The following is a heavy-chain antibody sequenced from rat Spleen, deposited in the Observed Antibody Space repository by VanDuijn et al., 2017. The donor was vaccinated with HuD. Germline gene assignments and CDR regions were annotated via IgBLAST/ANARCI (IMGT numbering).Heavy chain of an antibody. CDR3: TTEMGAEGFAY. J-gene: IGHJ3*01. D-gene: IGHD1-11*01. Sequence: QVQLKESGPGLVQPSQTLSLTCTVSGFSLTSYNVHWVRQPPGKGLEWMGRMRYDGDTSYNSALKSRLSISRDTSKNQVFLKMNSLQTDDTATYYCTTEMGAEGFAYWGQGTLVTVSS. CDR2: MRYDGDT. V-gene: IGHV2-63*01. CDR1: GFSLTSYN.